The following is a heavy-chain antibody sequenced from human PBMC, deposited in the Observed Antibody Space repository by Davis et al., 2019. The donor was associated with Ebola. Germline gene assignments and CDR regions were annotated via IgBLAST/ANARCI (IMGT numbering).Heavy chain of an antibody. D-gene: IGHD7-27*01. CDR1: GGSLLSYY. CDR2: IYYSGST. Sequence: ETLSLTCTFSGGSLLSYYWSWIRQPPGKGLEWIGYIYYSGSTNYNPSLKSRVTISVDTSKNQFSLKLSSVTAADTAVYYCARIPYGDRGMDVWGQGTTVTVSS. V-gene: IGHV4-59*01. CDR3: ARIPYGDRGMDV. J-gene: IGHJ6*02.